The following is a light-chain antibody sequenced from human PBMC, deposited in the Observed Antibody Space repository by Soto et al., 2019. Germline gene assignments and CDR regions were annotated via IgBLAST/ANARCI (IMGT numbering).Light chain of an antibody. V-gene: IGKV1-39*01. J-gene: IGKJ1*01. CDR1: QSISNY. Sequence: DIQMTQSPSSLSASVGDRVTITCRASQSISNYLNWYQHKPGKAPNLLIYAASTLHSGVPSRFSGSGSGTLFTLTISSLQPEDFATYYCQQTYSSPETFGQGTKVEI. CDR3: QQTYSSPET. CDR2: AAS.